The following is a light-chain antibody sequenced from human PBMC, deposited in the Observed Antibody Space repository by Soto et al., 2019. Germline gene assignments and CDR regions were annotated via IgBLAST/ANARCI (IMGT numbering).Light chain of an antibody. CDR2: DAS. V-gene: IGKV3-20*01. J-gene: IGKJ2*01. CDR3: QQYGNSPYT. Sequence: EIVLTQSPGTLSLSPGERATLSCRASQSVSSAYLAWYKQKPGQAPRVLIFDASSRATGIPDRFSGSGSGTDFTLNICRLEPEDFAVYYCQQYGNSPYTFGQGTNLEIK. CDR1: QSVSSAY.